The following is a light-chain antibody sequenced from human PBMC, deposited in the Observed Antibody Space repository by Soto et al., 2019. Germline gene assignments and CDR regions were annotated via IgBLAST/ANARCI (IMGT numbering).Light chain of an antibody. Sequence: EIVLTQSPGTLSSSPGERATLSCRASQSVSSSYLAWYQQKPGQAPRLLIYGASSRATGIPDRFSGSGSGTDFTLTISRLEPEDFAGYYCQQYGSSPRTFGGGTKVEIK. CDR1: QSVSSSY. V-gene: IGKV3-20*01. J-gene: IGKJ4*01. CDR3: QQYGSSPRT. CDR2: GAS.